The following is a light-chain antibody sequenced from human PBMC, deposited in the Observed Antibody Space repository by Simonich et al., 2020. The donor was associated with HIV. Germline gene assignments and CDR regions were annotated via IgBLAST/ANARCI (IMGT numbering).Light chain of an antibody. CDR3: QQSYSTPHT. V-gene: IGKV1-8*01. CDR2: AAS. CDR1: QGISHY. Sequence: AIRLTQSPSSLSASTGHRVTITCLASQGISHYLAWYQQKPGKAPKLLIYAASTLQSGVPSRFSGSGSGTDFTLTISCLQSEDFATYYCQQSYSTPHTFGQGTKLEIK. J-gene: IGKJ2*01.